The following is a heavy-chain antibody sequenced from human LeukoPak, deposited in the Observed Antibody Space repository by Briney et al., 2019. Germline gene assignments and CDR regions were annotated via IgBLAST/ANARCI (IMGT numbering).Heavy chain of an antibody. V-gene: IGHV4-39*01. CDR1: GGSISSSSYY. D-gene: IGHD2-2*01. Sequence: ASETLSLTCTVSGGSISSSSYYWGWIRQPPGKGLEWIGSIYYSGSTYYNPSLKSRVTISVDTSKNQFSLKLSSVTAADTAVYYCVVVVPAAILYYYYYMDVWGKGTTVTVSS. J-gene: IGHJ6*03. CDR2: IYYSGST. CDR3: VVVVPAAILYYYYYMDV.